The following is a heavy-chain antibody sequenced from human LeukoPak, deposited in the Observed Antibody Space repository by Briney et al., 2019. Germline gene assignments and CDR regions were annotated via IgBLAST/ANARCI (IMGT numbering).Heavy chain of an antibody. CDR3: ARVGDGLFDY. D-gene: IGHD1-26*01. V-gene: IGHV4-59*08. J-gene: IGHJ4*02. Sequence: SETLSLTCTVSGGSISDFYWSWIRQPPGKGLEWIGYIYYSGNTNYNPSLKSRLTISIDTSKNQFSLKLSSMTAADTAVYYCARVGDGLFDYWGQGTLVTVSS. CDR1: GGSISDFY. CDR2: IYYSGNT.